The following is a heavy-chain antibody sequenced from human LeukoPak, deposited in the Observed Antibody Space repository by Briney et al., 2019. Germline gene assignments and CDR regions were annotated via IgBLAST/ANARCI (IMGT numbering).Heavy chain of an antibody. J-gene: IGHJ3*02. CDR1: GFTFSSYA. V-gene: IGHV3-23*01. D-gene: IGHD5-18*01. CDR3: AKDRSLALQLKRLGDAFDI. CDR2: ISGSGGST. Sequence: PGGSLRLSCAASGFTFSSYAMSWVRQAPGKGLEWVSAISGSGGSTYYADSVKGRCTISRDNSKNTLYLQMNSLRAEDTAVYYCAKDRSLALQLKRLGDAFDIWGQGTMVTVSS.